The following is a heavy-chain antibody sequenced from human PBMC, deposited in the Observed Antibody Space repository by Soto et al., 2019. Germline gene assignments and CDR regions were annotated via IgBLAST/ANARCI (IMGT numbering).Heavy chain of an antibody. Sequence: ASVKVSCKASGYTFTIYAMHWVRQAPGQRLEWMGWINAGNGNTKYSQKFQGRVTITRDTSASTAYMELSSLRSEDTAVYYCAREVAAAGMDVWGQGTTVTVSS. CDR3: AREVAAAGMDV. J-gene: IGHJ6*02. V-gene: IGHV1-3*01. D-gene: IGHD6-13*01. CDR2: INAGNGNT. CDR1: GYTFTIYA.